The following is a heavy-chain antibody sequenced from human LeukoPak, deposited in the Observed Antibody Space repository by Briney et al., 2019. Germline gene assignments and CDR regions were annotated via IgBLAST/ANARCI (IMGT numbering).Heavy chain of an antibody. CDR1: GFTFSSYT. D-gene: IGHD2-2*02. Sequence: PGGSLRLSCAASGFTFSSYTMNWVRQAPGKGLEWVSSISNSATFIDYADLVKGRFTISRDNAKNSVYLQMSSLRAEDTAVYYCARDVVPAAIGYYFDYWGQGTLVTVSS. CDR2: ISNSATFI. CDR3: ARDVVPAAIGYYFDY. J-gene: IGHJ4*02. V-gene: IGHV3-21*01.